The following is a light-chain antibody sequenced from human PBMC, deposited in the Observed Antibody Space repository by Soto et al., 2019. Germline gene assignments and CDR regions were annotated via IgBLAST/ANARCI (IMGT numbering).Light chain of an antibody. J-gene: IGKJ4*01. CDR1: QGINNA. V-gene: IGKV1-13*02. CDR3: QQFNSYPLT. Sequence: AIQLTQSPSSLSASVGDRVAITCRASQGINNALAWYQQKPGQAPQLLIYGASNLKSGVPSRFSGSRFGTDFTLTISSLQPEDFAPFYCQQFNSYPLTFGGGTKVEIK. CDR2: GAS.